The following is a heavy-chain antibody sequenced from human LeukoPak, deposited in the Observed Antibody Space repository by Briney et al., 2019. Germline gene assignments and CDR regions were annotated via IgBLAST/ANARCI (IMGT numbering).Heavy chain of an antibody. D-gene: IGHD3-22*01. CDR1: GFTFSSYW. CDR3: ARDLSITMIVVVACDY. CDR2: IKQDGSEK. J-gene: IGHJ4*02. V-gene: IGHV3-7*01. Sequence: GSLRLSCAASGFTFSSYWMSWVRQAPGKGLEWVANIKQDGSEKYYVDSVKGRFTISRDNAKNSLYLQMNSLRAEDTAVYYCARDLSITMIVVVACDYWGQGTLVTVSS.